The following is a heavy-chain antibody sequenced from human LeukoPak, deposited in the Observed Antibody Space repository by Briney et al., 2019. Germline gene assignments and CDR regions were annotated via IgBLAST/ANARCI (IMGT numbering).Heavy chain of an antibody. Sequence: SETLSLTCAVYGGSFSGYYWSWIRQPPGKGLEWIGEINHSGSTNYNPSLRSRVAISVDTSKNQFSLKLSSVTAADTAVYYCAAVAGTVDYWGQGTLVTVSS. D-gene: IGHD6-19*01. V-gene: IGHV4-34*01. CDR3: AAVAGTVDY. J-gene: IGHJ4*02. CDR1: GGSFSGYY. CDR2: INHSGST.